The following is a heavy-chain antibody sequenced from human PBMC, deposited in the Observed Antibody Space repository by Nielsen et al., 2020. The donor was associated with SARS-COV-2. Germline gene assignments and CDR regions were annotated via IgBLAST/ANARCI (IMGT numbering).Heavy chain of an antibody. D-gene: IGHD5-18*01. V-gene: IGHV1-24*01. CDR1: GYALSKLS. J-gene: IGHJ5*02. CDR3: ATGPGKQLWLGLDL. CDR2: FDPEVGER. Sequence: ASVKVSCKVSGYALSKLSMNWVRQAPGQGLEWMGGFDPEVGERIYGQKFQGRVTMTDDTSTDTTYTELSSLRSEDTAVYYCATGPGKQLWLGLDLWGQGTLVTVST.